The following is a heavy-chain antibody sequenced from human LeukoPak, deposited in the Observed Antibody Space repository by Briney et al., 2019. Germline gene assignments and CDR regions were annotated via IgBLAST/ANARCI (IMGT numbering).Heavy chain of an antibody. J-gene: IGHJ3*02. CDR1: GGSISSGDYY. CDR3: ARVVEGVYSSSWFPGPGAFDI. D-gene: IGHD6-13*01. V-gene: IGHV4-30-4*01. CDR2: IYYSGST. Sequence: PSQTLSLTCTVSGGSISSGDYYRSWIRQPPGKGLEWIGYIYYSGSTYYNPSLKSRVTISVDTSKNQFSLKLSSVTAADTAVYYCARVVEGVYSSSWFPGPGAFDIWGQGTMVTVSS.